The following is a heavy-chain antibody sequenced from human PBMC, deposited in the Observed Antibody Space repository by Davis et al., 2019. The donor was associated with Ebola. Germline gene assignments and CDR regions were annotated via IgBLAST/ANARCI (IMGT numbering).Heavy chain of an antibody. CDR2: TSGSGGNT. CDR1: GFTFSSYA. V-gene: IGHV3-23*01. CDR3: ATQDWGGYDPDY. J-gene: IGHJ4*02. Sequence: PGGSLRLSCAASGFTFSSYAMSWVRQAPGKGLEWVSATSGSGGNTYYADSVKGRFAISRDNAKNTLYLQMTSLRAEDTAVYYCATQDWGGYDPDYWGQGTLVTVSS. D-gene: IGHD5-12*01.